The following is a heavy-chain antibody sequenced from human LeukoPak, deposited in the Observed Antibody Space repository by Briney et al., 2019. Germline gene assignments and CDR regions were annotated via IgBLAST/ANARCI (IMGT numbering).Heavy chain of an antibody. D-gene: IGHD3-16*02. V-gene: IGHV4-34*01. J-gene: IGHJ5*02. CDR1: GGSFSGYY. Sequence: SGTLSLTCAVYGGSFSGYYWSWIRQPPGKGLEWIGEINHSGSTNYNPSLKSRVTISVDTSKNQFSLKLSSVTAADTAVYYCARGGRPYDYIWGSYRSPYNWFDPWGQGTLVTVSS. CDR2: INHSGST. CDR3: ARGGRPYDYIWGSYRSPYNWFDP.